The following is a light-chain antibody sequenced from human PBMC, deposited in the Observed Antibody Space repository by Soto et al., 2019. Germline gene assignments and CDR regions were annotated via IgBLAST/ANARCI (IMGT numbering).Light chain of an antibody. J-gene: IGKJ4*01. CDR1: QGMSTY. Sequence: IQVTQSPSSLSASVGDRITITCRASQGMSTYLAWYQQKPGKAPKLLIYAAYTLQSGVPSRFSGGGSGTDFTLTISSLQPEDFATYYSHQLNRYPTFGGGTQVEIK. CDR3: HQLNRYPT. CDR2: AAY. V-gene: IGKV1-9*01.